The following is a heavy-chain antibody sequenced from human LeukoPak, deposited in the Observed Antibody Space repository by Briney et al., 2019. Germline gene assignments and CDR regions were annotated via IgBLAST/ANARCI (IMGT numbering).Heavy chain of an antibody. CDR2: IKSKTDGGTT. J-gene: IGHJ3*02. Sequence: PGGSLRLSCAASGFTFSNAWMSWVRQAPGNGLEWVGRIKSKTDGGTTDYAAPVKGRFTISRDDSKNTLYLQMNSLKTEDTAVHYCTTGFITVDRAFDIWGQGTMVTVSS. D-gene: IGHD3-22*01. CDR3: TTGFITVDRAFDI. CDR1: GFTFSNAW. V-gene: IGHV3-15*01.